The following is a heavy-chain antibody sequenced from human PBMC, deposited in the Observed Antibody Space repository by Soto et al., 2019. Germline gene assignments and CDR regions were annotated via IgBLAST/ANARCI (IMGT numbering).Heavy chain of an antibody. CDR2: INPNTGDT. CDR1: GYTLSAYF. Sequence: QVQLLQSGAEVRKPGASVRVSCEASGYTLSAYFMQWVRQAPGQGLEWMGWINPNTGDTNYAQKFQGRFTMTRHESINTAYMELNRLTSEDTAVYSCTREGGGIGTGGTGSDAFAIGGQGTKVTVSS. J-gene: IGHJ3*02. V-gene: IGHV1-2*02. D-gene: IGHD6-13*01. CDR3: TREGGGIGTGGTGSDAFAI.